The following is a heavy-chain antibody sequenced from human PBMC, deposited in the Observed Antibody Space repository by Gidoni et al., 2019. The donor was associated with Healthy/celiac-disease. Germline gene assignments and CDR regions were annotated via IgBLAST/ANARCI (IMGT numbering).Heavy chain of an antibody. D-gene: IGHD6-13*01. Sequence: EVQLLESGGGLVQPGGSLRLSCAASGFTFSSYAMSWVRQAPGKGLEWVSAISGSGGSTYYADSVKGRFTISRDNSKNTLYLQMNSLRAEDTAVYYCAIERPEGIAADGHFDYWGQGTLVTVSS. CDR1: GFTFSSYA. CDR2: ISGSGGST. J-gene: IGHJ4*02. CDR3: AIERPEGIAADGHFDY. V-gene: IGHV3-23*01.